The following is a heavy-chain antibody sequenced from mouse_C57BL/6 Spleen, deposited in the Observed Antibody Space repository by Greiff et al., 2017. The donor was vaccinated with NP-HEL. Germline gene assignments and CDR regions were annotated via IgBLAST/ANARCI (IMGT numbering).Heavy chain of an antibody. D-gene: IGHD3-2*02. CDR3: ARDQRTAQARYAMDY. CDR1: GFTFSSYA. V-gene: IGHV5-4*01. CDR2: ISDGGSYT. J-gene: IGHJ4*01. Sequence: EVQGVESGGGLVKPGGSLKLSCAASGFTFSSYAMSWVRQTPEKRLEWVATISDGGSYTYYPDNVKGRFTISRDNAKNNLYLQMSHLKSEDTAMYYCARDQRTAQARYAMDYWGQGTSVTVSS.